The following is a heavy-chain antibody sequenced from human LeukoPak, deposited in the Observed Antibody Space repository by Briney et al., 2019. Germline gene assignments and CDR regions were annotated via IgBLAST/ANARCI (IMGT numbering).Heavy chain of an antibody. Sequence: GGSLRLSCAASGFALNTYWMTWVRQAPGRGLEWVANINLDGNEVHYVDSLKDRFTISRDNARNSLYLQMSSLRGQDTAVYYCASGRHDFVHWGHGTLVTVSS. D-gene: IGHD3-16*01. J-gene: IGHJ4*01. V-gene: IGHV3-7*01. CDR1: GFALNTYW. CDR2: INLDGNEV. CDR3: ASGRHDFVH.